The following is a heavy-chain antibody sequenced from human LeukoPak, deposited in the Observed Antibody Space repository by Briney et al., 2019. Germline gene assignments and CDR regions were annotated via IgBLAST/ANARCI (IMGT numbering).Heavy chain of an antibody. CDR1: GFTVSSNS. J-gene: IGHJ4*02. CDR2: IYSGGST. CDR3: ARRAGDYSHPYDY. D-gene: IGHD3-22*01. Sequence: PRGSLRLSCTVSGFTVSSNSMSWVRQAPGKGLEWVSFIYSGGSTQYSDSVKGRFTISRDNSKNTLYLQMNSLRAEDTAVYYCARRAGDYSHPYDYWGQGTLVTVSS. V-gene: IGHV3-53*01.